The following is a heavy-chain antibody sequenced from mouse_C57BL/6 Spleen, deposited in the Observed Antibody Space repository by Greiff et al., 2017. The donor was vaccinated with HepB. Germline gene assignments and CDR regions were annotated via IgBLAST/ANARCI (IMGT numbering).Heavy chain of an antibody. Sequence: VKLMESGAELVKPGASVKLSCKASGYTFTEYTIHWVKQRSGQGLEWIGWFYPGSGSIKYNEKFKDKATLTADKSSSTVYMELSRLTSEDSAVYFCARHEGRTGAFAYWGQGTLVTVSA. CDR2: FYPGSGSI. CDR3: ARHEGRTGAFAY. D-gene: IGHD4-1*01. J-gene: IGHJ3*01. CDR1: GYTFTEYT. V-gene: IGHV1-62-2*01.